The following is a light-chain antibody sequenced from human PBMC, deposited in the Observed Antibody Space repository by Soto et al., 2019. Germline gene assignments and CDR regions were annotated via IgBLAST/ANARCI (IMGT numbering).Light chain of an antibody. CDR2: EVS. V-gene: IGLV2-14*01. CDR1: SSYVGGYNY. CDR3: SSYTTSSTHWV. J-gene: IGLJ3*02. Sequence: QSVLTQPASVSGSPGQSITISCTGTSSYVGGYNYVSWYQQHPGKAPKLMIYEVSNRPSGVSNRFSGSKSGNTASLTISGLQAEDEADYYCSSYTTSSTHWVFGGGTKLTVL.